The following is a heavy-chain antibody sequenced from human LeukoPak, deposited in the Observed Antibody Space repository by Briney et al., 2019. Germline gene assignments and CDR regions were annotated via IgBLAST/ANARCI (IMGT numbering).Heavy chain of an antibody. CDR1: GGSISSGGYY. D-gene: IGHD1-26*01. Sequence: SETLSLTCTVSGGSISSGGYYWSWIRQHPGQGLEWIGYIYYSGSTYYNPSLKSRVTISVDTSKNQFSLKLSSVTAADTAVYYCAREPGIVGAIAVGYWGQGTLVTVSS. CDR2: IYYSGST. V-gene: IGHV4-31*03. J-gene: IGHJ4*02. CDR3: AREPGIVGAIAVGY.